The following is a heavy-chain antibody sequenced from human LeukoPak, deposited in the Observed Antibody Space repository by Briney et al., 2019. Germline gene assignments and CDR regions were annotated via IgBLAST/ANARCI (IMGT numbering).Heavy chain of an antibody. J-gene: IGHJ4*02. CDR1: GFTYSRYR. V-gene: IGHV3-21*01. CDR2: ISCSGTYI. Sequence: GGSLRLSCAASGFTYSRYRMIWVRQAPGKGLEGVSSISCSGTYIYYADSVKGRFTIYRDNAKNSLYLQMNSLRAEDTAVYYCARHLLSGDFWGIDYWGQGTLVTVSS. CDR3: ARHLLSGDFWGIDY. D-gene: IGHD3-16*01.